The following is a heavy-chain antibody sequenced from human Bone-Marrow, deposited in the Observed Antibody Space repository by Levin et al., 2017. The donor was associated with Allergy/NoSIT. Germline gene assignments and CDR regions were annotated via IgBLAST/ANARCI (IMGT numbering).Heavy chain of an antibody. J-gene: IGHJ4*02. CDR1: GYMFTDYG. Sequence: GASVKVSCRTSGYMFTDYGISWVRQAPGQGLEWMGWISVENGNTNYLEKFQDRLTLTRDTTTSKVYLELRSLRLDDTAIYYCARYSSVSSADEHWSQGTLVTVSS. CDR2: ISVENGNT. V-gene: IGHV1-18*01. CDR3: ARYSSVSSADEH. D-gene: IGHD6-19*01.